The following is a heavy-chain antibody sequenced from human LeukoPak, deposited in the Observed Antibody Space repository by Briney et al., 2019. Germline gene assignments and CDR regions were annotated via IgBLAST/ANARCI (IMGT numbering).Heavy chain of an antibody. V-gene: IGHV3-9*01. CDR1: GFTFGDYA. D-gene: IGHD5-18*01. CDR3: ARVPKQLWGSYYFDY. J-gene: IGHJ4*02. Sequence: TGGSLTLSCAASGFTFGDYAMHWLRQAPGKGLEWVSGISWNSGSIGYADSVKGRFTISRDNAKNSLYLQMNSLRAEDTAVYYCARVPKQLWGSYYFDYWGQGTLVTVSS. CDR2: ISWNSGSI.